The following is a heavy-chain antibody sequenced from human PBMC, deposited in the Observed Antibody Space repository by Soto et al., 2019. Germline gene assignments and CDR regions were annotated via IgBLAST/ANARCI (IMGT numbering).Heavy chain of an antibody. CDR3: ARVRYDFWSGYSYYFDY. CDR1: GFTFSSYG. D-gene: IGHD3-3*01. J-gene: IGHJ4*02. Sequence: GGSLRLSCAASGFTFSSYGMHWVRQAPGKGLEWVAVIWYDGSNKYYADSVKGRFTISRDNSKNTLYLQMNSLRAEDTAVYYCARVRYDFWSGYSYYFDYWGQGTLVTVSS. V-gene: IGHV3-33*01. CDR2: IWYDGSNK.